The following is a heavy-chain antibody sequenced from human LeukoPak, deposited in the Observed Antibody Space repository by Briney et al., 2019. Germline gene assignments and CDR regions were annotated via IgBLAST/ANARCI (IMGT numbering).Heavy chain of an antibody. V-gene: IGHV4-34*01. CDR3: ARGLRGIVVVPAARPFDY. Sequence: SETLSLTCAVYGGSFSGYYWSWIRQPPGKGLEWIGEINHSGSTNYNPSLKSRVTISVDTSKNQFSLKLSSVIAADTAVYYCARGLRGIVVVPAARPFDYWGQGTLVTVSS. CDR1: GGSFSGYY. CDR2: INHSGST. D-gene: IGHD2-2*01. J-gene: IGHJ4*02.